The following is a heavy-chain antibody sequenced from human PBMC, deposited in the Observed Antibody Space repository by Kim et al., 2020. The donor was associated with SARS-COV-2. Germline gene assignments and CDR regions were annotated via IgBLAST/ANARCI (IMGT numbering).Heavy chain of an antibody. V-gene: IGHV3-7*01. D-gene: IGHD6-13*01. CDR3: TSWGAGNY. CDR2: IKRDGSEK. J-gene: IGHJ4*02. CDR1: GFTFSNYW. Sequence: GGSLRLSCAASGFTFSNYWMSWVRQAPGKGLEWVANIKRDGSEKYYVDSVRGRFTISRDNAQNSLFLQMNSLRVEDTAVYYCTSWGAGNYWGPGTRVPVSS.